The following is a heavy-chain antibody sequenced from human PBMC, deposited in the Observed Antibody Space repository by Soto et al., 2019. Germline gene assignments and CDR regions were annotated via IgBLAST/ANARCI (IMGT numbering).Heavy chain of an antibody. CDR1: GFTFSSYS. Sequence: GGSLRLSCAASGFTFSSYSMNWVRQAPGKGLEWVSSISSSSSYIYYADSVKGRFTISRDNAKNSLYLQMNSLRAEDTAVYYCARDLSGDYCSGGSCYPEYFQHWGQGTLVTVS. CDR3: ARDLSGDYCSGGSCYPEYFQH. J-gene: IGHJ1*01. CDR2: ISSSSSYI. D-gene: IGHD2-15*01. V-gene: IGHV3-21*01.